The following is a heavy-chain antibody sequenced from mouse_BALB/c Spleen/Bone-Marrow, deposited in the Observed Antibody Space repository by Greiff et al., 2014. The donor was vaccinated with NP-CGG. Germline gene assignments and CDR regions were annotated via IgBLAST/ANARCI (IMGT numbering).Heavy chain of an antibody. V-gene: IGHV1S41*01. CDR2: IAPGSGST. J-gene: IGHJ4*01. CDR1: GYTFTSYW. D-gene: IGHD2-10*01. CDR3: ARFPTYYGNYGAMDY. Sequence: DLVKPGASVKLSCKASGYTFTSYWINWIKQRPGQGLEWIGRIAPGSGSTYYNEMFKGKATLTVDTSSCTAYIQLSSLSSEDSAVYFCARFPTYYGNYGAMDYWGQGTSVTVSS.